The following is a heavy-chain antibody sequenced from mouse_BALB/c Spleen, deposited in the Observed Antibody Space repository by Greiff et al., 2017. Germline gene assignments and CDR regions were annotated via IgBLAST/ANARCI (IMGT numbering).Heavy chain of an antibody. J-gene: IGHJ3*01. Sequence: VQVVESGPELVRPGASVKMSCKASGYTFTSYWMHWVKQRPGQGLEWIGMIDPSNSETRLNQKFKDKATLNVDKSSNTAYMQLSSLTSEDSAVYYCARENDGYYEGEAWFAYWGQGTLVTVSA. CDR2: IDPSNSET. V-gene: IGHV1S127*01. CDR3: ARENDGYYEGEAWFAY. CDR1: GYTFTSYW. D-gene: IGHD2-3*01.